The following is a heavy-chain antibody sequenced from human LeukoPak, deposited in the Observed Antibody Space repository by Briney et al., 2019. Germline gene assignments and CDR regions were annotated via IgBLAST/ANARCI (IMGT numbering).Heavy chain of an antibody. CDR1: GCSMNNYY. CDR3: ARYDYGDCWFDP. Sequence: TSETLSLTCTVSGCSMNNYYWSWIRQAPGKGLEWIGYISDSGSTNYNPSLRSRVTISVDTSKNQFSLKLSSVTAADTALYYCARYDYGDCWFDPWGQGTLVTVSS. CDR2: ISDSGST. J-gene: IGHJ5*02. D-gene: IGHD4-17*01. V-gene: IGHV4-59*01.